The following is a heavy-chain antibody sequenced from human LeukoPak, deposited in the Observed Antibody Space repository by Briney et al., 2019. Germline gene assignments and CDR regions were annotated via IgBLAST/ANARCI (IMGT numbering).Heavy chain of an antibody. V-gene: IGHV1-69*05. CDR2: IIPIFGTA. J-gene: IGHJ4*02. D-gene: IGHD2-21*02. CDR1: GGTFSSYA. CDR3: ASGDDSNFDY. Sequence: SVRVSCKASGGTFSSYAISWVRQAPGQGLEWMGGIIPIFGTANYAQKFQGRVTITTDESTSTAYMELSSLRSEDTAVYYCASGDDSNFDYWGQGTLVTVSS.